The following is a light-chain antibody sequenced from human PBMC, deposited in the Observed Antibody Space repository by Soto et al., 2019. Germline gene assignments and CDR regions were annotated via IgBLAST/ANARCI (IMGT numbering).Light chain of an antibody. CDR2: WAS. CDR3: QQYYNTPMYT. V-gene: IGKV4-1*01. Sequence: DIVMTQSPDSLAVSLGERATINCKSSQSILYSSNNKNYLAWYQQKPGQPPKLLIYWASTREFGVPDRFSGSGSGTDFTLTISSLQAEDVAVYYCQQYYNTPMYTFGQGTKLEIK. CDR1: QSILYSSNNKNY. J-gene: IGKJ2*01.